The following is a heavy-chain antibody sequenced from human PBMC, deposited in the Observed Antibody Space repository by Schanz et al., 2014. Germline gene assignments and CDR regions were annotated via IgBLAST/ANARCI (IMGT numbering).Heavy chain of an antibody. CDR1: GFTFSSYG. CDR3: ARDLPRTFLFDY. J-gene: IGHJ4*02. CDR2: ISSSSSTI. Sequence: VQLVESGGGVVQPGRSLRLSCAASGFTFSSYGMHWVRQAPGKGLEWVAYISSSSSTIHYADSVKGRFTISRDNAKNSLYLQMDSLRAEDTAVYYCARDLPRTFLFDYWGQGTLVTVSS. V-gene: IGHV3-48*01.